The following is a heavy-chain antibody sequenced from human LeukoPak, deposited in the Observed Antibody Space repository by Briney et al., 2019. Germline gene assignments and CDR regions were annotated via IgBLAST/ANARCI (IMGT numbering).Heavy chain of an antibody. CDR2: IRGSGGNS. V-gene: IGHV3-23*01. J-gene: IGHJ4*02. CDR3: AKDRGGSYWTFDY. Sequence: GSLRLSCAASGFSVSNYAMSWVRQAPGKGLEWVSGIRGSGGNSYYTDSVKGRFTISRDNSKNTLYLQMNSLRAEDTAVYYCAKDRGGSYWTFDYWGQGTLVTVSS. CDR1: GFSVSNYA. D-gene: IGHD1-26*01.